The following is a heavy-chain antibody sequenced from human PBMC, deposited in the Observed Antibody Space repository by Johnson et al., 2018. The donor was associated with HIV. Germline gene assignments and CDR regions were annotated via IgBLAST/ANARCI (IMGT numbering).Heavy chain of an antibody. CDR1: GFTFDNYG. CDR3: VRRGRYCSNGVCFDAFDI. D-gene: IGHD2-8*01. CDR2: INWNGGTT. J-gene: IGHJ3*02. Sequence: VKLVESGGTVVRPGGSLRLSCAASGFTFDNYGMSWVRQAPGKGLEWVSGINWNGGTTGYADSVKGRFTISRDNAKKSLYLQMNSLRAEDTALYYCVRRGRYCSNGVCFDAFDIWGQGTMVTVSS. V-gene: IGHV3-20*04.